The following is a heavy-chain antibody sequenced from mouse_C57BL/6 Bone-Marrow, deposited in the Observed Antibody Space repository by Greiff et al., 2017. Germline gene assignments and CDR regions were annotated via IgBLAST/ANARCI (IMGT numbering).Heavy chain of an antibody. J-gene: IGHJ2*01. CDR1: GYTFTSYG. D-gene: IGHD1-1*01. CDR3: ARSPYYYGSSYGGY. CDR2: IYPRSVNT. V-gene: IGHV1-81*01. Sequence: VQLQESGAELARPGASVKLSCKASGYTFTSYGISWVTQRTGQGLEWIGEIYPRSVNTYYNGKFKGKATLTADKSSRTAYMELRSLTSEDSAVYFCARSPYYYGSSYGGYWGQGTTLTVSS.